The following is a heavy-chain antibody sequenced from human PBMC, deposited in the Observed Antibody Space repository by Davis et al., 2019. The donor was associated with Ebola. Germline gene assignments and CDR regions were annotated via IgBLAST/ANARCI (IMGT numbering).Heavy chain of an antibody. CDR1: GFTFSSYS. Sequence: PGGSLRLSCAASGFTFSSYSMNWVRQAPGKGLEWVSSISSSSSYIYYADSVKGRFTISRDNAKNSLYLQMNSLRAEDTAVYYCARTTSKWLLWYYFDYWGQGTLVTVSS. CDR2: ISSSSSYI. D-gene: IGHD3-22*01. CDR3: ARTTSKWLLWYYFDY. J-gene: IGHJ4*02. V-gene: IGHV3-21*01.